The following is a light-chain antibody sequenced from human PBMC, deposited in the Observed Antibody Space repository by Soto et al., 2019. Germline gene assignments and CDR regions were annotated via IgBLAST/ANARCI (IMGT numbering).Light chain of an antibody. V-gene: IGKV1-39*01. CDR2: AAS. CDR1: QSISTF. J-gene: IGKJ1*01. Sequence: DIQMTQSPSSLSASVGDRVSVTCRASQSISTFLNWYQQRPGEATKLLIYAASSLQSGVPSRFSGSGSGADFTLTIGSLQPEDFATYYCQQRYTTPLTFGQGTQVEVK. CDR3: QQRYTTPLT.